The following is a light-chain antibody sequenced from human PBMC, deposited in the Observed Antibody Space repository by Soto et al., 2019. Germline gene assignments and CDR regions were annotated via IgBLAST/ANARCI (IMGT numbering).Light chain of an antibody. V-gene: IGKV1-39*01. Sequence: DIQMTQSPSTLSGSVGDRVTITCRASQGITNYLAWYQQKPGKAPKPLIYTASTLQSGVPSRFSGSGSGTDFTLTISSLQPEDFATYYCQQSYSTPTWTFGQGTKVDIK. J-gene: IGKJ1*01. CDR1: QGITNY. CDR3: QQSYSTPTWT. CDR2: TAS.